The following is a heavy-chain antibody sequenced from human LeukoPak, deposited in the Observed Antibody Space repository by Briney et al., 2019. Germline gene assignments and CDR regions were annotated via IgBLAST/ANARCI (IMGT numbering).Heavy chain of an antibody. CDR3: ASPMGDY. CDR2: ISESGGAS. Sequence: GGSLRLSCTASGFXFKNHAISWVRQAPGKGLEWVSGISESGGASFYADSVKGRFTVSRDNAKNSLYLQMNSLRAEDTAVYYCASPMGDYWGQGTLVTVSS. CDR1: GFXFKNHA. J-gene: IGHJ4*02. V-gene: IGHV3-23*01.